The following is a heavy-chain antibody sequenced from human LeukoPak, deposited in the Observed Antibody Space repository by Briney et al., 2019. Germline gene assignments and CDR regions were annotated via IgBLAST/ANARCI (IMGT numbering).Heavy chain of an antibody. CDR3: AHGSLWFRDNWFDP. J-gene: IGHJ5*02. CDR1: GFSLSTSGVG. Sequence: SGPTLVKPTQTLTLTCTFSGFSLSTSGVGVGWIRQPPGKALEWLALIYWDDDKRYSPSLKSRLTIPKDTSKNQVVLTMTNMDPVDTATYYCAHGSLWFRDNWFDPWGQGTLVTVSS. CDR2: IYWDDDK. V-gene: IGHV2-5*02. D-gene: IGHD3-10*01.